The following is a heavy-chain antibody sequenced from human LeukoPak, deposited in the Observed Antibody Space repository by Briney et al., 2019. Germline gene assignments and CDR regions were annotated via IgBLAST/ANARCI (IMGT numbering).Heavy chain of an antibody. J-gene: IGHJ6*02. CDR1: GFTFSSYW. V-gene: IGHV3-74*01. CDR3: ARNRYYGMDV. Sequence: PGGSLRLSCAAPGFTFSSYWVHWVRQAPGKGLVWVSRINSDGSSTNYADSVKGRFTISRDNANNTLYLQMNSLRAEDTAVYYCARNRYYGMDVWGQGTTVTVSS. CDR2: INSDGSST.